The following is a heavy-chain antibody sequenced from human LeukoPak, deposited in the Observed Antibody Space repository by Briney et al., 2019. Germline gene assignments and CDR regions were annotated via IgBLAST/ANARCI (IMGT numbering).Heavy chain of an antibody. CDR3: ARGNYDFWSGYYTYGMDV. CDR2: IYYSGGT. CDR1: GGSISSYY. J-gene: IGHJ6*02. D-gene: IGHD3-3*01. Sequence: SETLSLTCTVSGGSISSYYWSWIRQPPGKGLEWIGYIYYSGGTNYNPSLKSRVTISVDTSKNQFSLKLSSVTAADTAVYYCARGNYDFWSGYYTYGMDVWGQGTTVTVSS. V-gene: IGHV4-59*01.